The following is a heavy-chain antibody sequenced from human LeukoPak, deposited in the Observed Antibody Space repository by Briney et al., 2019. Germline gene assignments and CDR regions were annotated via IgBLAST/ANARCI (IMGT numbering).Heavy chain of an antibody. J-gene: IGHJ5*02. CDR2: VYYTGNT. Sequence: SETLSLTCTVSGGSISSSRYYWGWIRQPPGKGLEYIGSVYYTGNTYYNPSLKSRVTISVDTSKIQFSLKLNSVTAADTAVYYCSTSTGTTYNSFDPWGQGTLVTVSS. CDR1: GGSISSSRYY. D-gene: IGHD4-11*01. CDR3: STSTGTTYNSFDP. V-gene: IGHV4-39*07.